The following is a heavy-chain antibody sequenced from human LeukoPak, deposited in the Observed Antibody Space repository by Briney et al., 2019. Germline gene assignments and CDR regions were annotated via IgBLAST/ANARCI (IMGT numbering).Heavy chain of an antibody. V-gene: IGHV3-13*01. J-gene: IGHJ6*02. D-gene: IGHD6-19*01. CDR1: GFTFSSYD. CDR3: ARVKGSGRQRSYYYYYYGMDV. Sequence: PGGSLRLSCAASGFTFSSYDMHWVRQATGKGLEWVSAIGTAGDTYYPGSVKGRFTISRENAKNSLYLQMNSLRAEDTAVYYCARVKGSGRQRSYYYYYYGMDVWGQGTTVTVSS. CDR2: IGTAGDT.